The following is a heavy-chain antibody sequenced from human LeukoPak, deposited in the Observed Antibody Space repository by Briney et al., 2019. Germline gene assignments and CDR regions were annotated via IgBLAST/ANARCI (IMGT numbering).Heavy chain of an antibody. D-gene: IGHD3-10*01. J-gene: IGHJ4*02. V-gene: IGHV6-1*01. Sequence: SQTLSLTCAISGDSVSSNNGAWSWIRQSPSRGLEWLRRTYYRSKWYSEYALSVRSRISINPDTSKNQFSLQLNSVTPDDTAVYYCARDGTGYYGSGSYHLHFWGQGALVTVSS. CDR3: ARDGTGYYGSGSYHLHF. CDR1: GDSVSSNNGA. CDR2: TYYRSKWYS.